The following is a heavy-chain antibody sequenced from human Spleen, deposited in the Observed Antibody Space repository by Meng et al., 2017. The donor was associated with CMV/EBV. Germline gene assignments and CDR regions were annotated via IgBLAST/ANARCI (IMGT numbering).Heavy chain of an antibody. CDR2: LYGSGST. J-gene: IGHJ4*02. D-gene: IGHD1-7*01. CDR3: ARGDWELHYLDY. Sequence: GGSLRLSCAASGLSVSGNYMTWVRQAPGKGLEWVSVLYGSGSTFYADSVKGRFTISRDISKNTVYLEMNSLRPEDTGVYYCARGDWELHYLDYWGQGTLVTVSS. V-gene: IGHV3-66*02. CDR1: GLSVSGNY.